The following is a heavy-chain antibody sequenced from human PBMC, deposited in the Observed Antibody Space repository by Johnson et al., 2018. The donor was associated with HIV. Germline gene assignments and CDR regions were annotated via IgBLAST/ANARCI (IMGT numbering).Heavy chain of an antibody. CDR3: AKGNDYDSIGYYGSTHAFES. D-gene: IGHD3-22*01. CDR2: IYPGSDST. CDR1: GYSVTGYN. Sequence: VQLVESGGGLVQPGGSLRLSCAVSGYSVTGYNMNWVRQAPVKGLEWVSVIYPGSDSTSYTDSVKDRFTISRDSSQNAVYLQMSSLRAEDTALYYCAKGNDYDSIGYYGSTHAFESWGQGTMVTVYS. J-gene: IGHJ3*02. V-gene: IGHV3-66*01.